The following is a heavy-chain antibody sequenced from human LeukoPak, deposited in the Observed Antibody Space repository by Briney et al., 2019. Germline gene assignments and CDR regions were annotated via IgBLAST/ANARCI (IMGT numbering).Heavy chain of an antibody. CDR2: IRYDGSNK. V-gene: IGHV3-30*02. CDR1: GFTFSSYG. Sequence: GGSLRLPCAGSGFTFSSYGMHWVRQAPGEGLEWVAFIRYDGSNKYYAYSVKGRFTISRNNSKNTLYLQMNSLRAEDTAVYYCAKGERSYGPFDYWGQGTLVTVSS. CDR3: AKGERSYGPFDY. J-gene: IGHJ4*02. D-gene: IGHD5-18*01.